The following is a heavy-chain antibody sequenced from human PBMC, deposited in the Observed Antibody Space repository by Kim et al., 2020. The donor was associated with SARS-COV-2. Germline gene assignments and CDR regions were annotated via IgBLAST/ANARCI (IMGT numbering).Heavy chain of an antibody. J-gene: IGHJ2*01. CDR2: CEDYRIT. D-gene: IGHD2-15*01. V-gene: IGHV4-31*03. CDR3: ARVDVCSGGSCYWYFDL. Sequence: SETLSLTCTVSAGSIRLCDYYCNFCLHHRWTVRKGMGYCEDYRITCDLSPNKSRVTITVDTSKNQFSRKLSSVTAADTAVYYCARVDVCSGGSCYWYFDLWGRGPLVTVSS. CDR1: AGSIRLCDYY.